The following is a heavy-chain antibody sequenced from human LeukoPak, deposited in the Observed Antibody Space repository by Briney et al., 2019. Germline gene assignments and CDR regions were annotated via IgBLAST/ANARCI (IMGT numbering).Heavy chain of an antibody. CDR3: ATGYCSSTSCFDY. CDR1: GFTFSSYA. J-gene: IGHJ4*02. CDR2: ISYDGSNK. D-gene: IGHD2-2*01. V-gene: IGHV3-30-3*01. Sequence: GGSLRLSCAASGFTFSSYATHWVRQAPGKGLEWVAVISYDGSNKYYADSVKGRFTISRDNSKNTLYLQMNSLRAEDTAVYYCATGYCSSTSCFDYWGQGTLVTVSS.